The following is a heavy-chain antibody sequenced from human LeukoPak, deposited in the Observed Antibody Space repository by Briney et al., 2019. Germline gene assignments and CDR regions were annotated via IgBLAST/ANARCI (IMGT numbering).Heavy chain of an antibody. J-gene: IGHJ4*02. CDR1: GGSVSSSSYY. CDR3: ARDVPGGRNDY. Sequence: SETLSLACTVSGGSVSSSSYYWAWIRQPPGKGLEWIGSIYCSGLTNYSPSLKSRVTISLDTSKNQFSLNINFVTAADTAVYYCARDVPGGRNDYWGQGTLVTVSS. D-gene: IGHD3-16*01. V-gene: IGHV4-39*07. CDR2: IYCSGLT.